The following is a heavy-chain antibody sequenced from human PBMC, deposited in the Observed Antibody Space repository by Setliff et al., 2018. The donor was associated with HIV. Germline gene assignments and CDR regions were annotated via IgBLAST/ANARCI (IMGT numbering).Heavy chain of an antibody. D-gene: IGHD5-18*01. V-gene: IGHV4-61*09. J-gene: IGHJ5*02. CDR3: ARRGHRSIYDPYQYNYFDP. CDR2: IYTSGST. CDR1: GGSISSGSFY. Sequence: SETLSLTCTVSGGSISSGSFYWSWIRQPAGKGLEWIGHIYTSGSTDYNPSLKSRVSISVDTSKKQFSLKLSSVTAADTAVYFCARRGHRSIYDPYQYNYFDPWGQGTLVTVSS.